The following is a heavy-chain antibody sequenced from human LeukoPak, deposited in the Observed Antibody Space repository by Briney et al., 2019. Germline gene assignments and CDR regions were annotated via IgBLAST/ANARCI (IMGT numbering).Heavy chain of an antibody. V-gene: IGHV1-46*01. J-gene: IGHJ6*02. CDR3: AREPEVGMDV. CDR1: GYTFTSYY. Sequence: ASVKVSCKASGYTFTSYYMHWVRQAPGQGLEWMGIINPSGGSTSYAQKFQGRVTMTRDTSTSTAYMELRSLRSDDTAVYYCAREPEVGMDVWGQGTTVTVSS. CDR2: INPSGGST.